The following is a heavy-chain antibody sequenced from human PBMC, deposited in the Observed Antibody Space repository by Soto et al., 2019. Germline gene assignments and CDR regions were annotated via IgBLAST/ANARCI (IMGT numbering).Heavy chain of an antibody. CDR1: GGSISSYY. CDR2: IYSSGST. Sequence: QVQLQESGPGLVKPSETLSLTCTVSGGSISSYYWSWIRQPAGQGLEWFGRIYSSGSTNYNPSLKRRVTMSVDTSKNQFSLKLSSVTAADTAVYYCARDAYCSGSYGAYYYYGMDVWGQVTTVTVSS. D-gene: IGHD3-10*01. J-gene: IGHJ6*02. V-gene: IGHV4-4*07. CDR3: ARDAYCSGSYGAYYYYGMDV.